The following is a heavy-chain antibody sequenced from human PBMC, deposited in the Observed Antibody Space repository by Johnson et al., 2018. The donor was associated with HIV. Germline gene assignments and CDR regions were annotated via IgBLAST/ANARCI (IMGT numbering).Heavy chain of an antibody. CDR2: ISYDGNNK. CDR3: ARIGGSYLVLWAFDI. J-gene: IGHJ3*02. V-gene: IGHV3-30-3*01. Sequence: QVLLVESGGGVVQPGRSLRLSCVASGFTFSNFALHWVRQVPGEGLAWVAVISYDGNNKYYADSVKGRFTISRDNSKNTMYLQMNSLSAEDTALYYCARIGGSYLVLWAFDIWGQGTMVTVSS. D-gene: IGHD1-26*01. CDR1: GFTFSNFA.